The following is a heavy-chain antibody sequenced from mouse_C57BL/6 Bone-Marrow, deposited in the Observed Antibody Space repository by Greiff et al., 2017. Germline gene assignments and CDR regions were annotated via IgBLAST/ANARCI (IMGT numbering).Heavy chain of an antibody. CDR3: AREYYYGSRDWYFDV. D-gene: IGHD1-1*01. CDR1: GFTFSDYG. J-gene: IGHJ1*03. V-gene: IGHV5-17*01. Sequence: EVKVVESGGGLVKPGGSLKLSCAASGFTFSDYGMHWVRQAPEKGLEWVAYISSGSSTIYYADTVKGRFTISRDNAKNTLLLQMTSLRSEDTAMYYCAREYYYGSRDWYFDVWGTGTTVTVSS. CDR2: ISSGSSTI.